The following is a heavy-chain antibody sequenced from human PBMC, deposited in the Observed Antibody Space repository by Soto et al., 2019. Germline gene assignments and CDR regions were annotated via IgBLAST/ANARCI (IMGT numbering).Heavy chain of an antibody. J-gene: IGHJ4*02. V-gene: IGHV3-73*02. CDR1: GYTFSDSA. Sequence: EVQLVESGGGLVQPGGSLKLSGAASGYTFSDSAMHWVRQASGKGLEWVGRIRSKANSYATVYAASVKGRFTISRDDSKNTAYLQMNSLKTEDTAVYYCARLWSEREPNFDYWGQGTLVSVSS. CDR3: ARLWSEREPNFDY. CDR2: IRSKANSYAT. D-gene: IGHD1-26*01.